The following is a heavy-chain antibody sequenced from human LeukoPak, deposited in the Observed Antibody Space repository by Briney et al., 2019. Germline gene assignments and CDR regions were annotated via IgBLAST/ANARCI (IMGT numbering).Heavy chain of an antibody. CDR3: VRAISRFGL. V-gene: IGHV3-66*01. CDR1: GLTLCSRNY. J-gene: IGHJ2*01. Sequence: GGSLTLSCASSGLTLCSRNYMNWVRQAPGKGLEWVSGIYTGGTTYYTDSVKGRFTISRDNPNNTLYLQMHSLGAEDTAVYYCVRAISRFGLWGRGTLVSVSS. CDR2: IYTGGTT. D-gene: IGHD3-16*01.